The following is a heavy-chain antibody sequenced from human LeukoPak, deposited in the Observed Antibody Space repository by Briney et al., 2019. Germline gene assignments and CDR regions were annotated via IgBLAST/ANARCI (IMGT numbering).Heavy chain of an antibody. J-gene: IGHJ5*02. CDR1: GFNLSSYR. CDR3: ASLGGIAARRNWFDP. CDR2: INSDGSST. V-gene: IGHV3-74*01. D-gene: IGHD6-6*01. Sequence: PGGSLRLSCAASGFNLSSYRMHWVRQAPGKGLVWVSRINSDGSSTSYADSVKGRFTISRDNAKNTLYLQMNSLRAEDTAVHYCASLGGIAARRNWFDPWGQGTLVTVSS.